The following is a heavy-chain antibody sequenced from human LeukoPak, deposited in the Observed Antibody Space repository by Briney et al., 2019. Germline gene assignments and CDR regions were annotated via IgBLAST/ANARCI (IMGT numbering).Heavy chain of an antibody. CDR3: AKDNKEYSYDY. Sequence: GGSLKLSCAASGFTFSSYVMSWVRQAPGKGLEWVSSISNSGGSTYYADSVKGRFTISRDNSKNALYLQMNSLRAEDTAVYYCAKDNKEYSYDYWGQGTLVTVSS. V-gene: IGHV3-23*01. CDR1: GFTFSSYV. J-gene: IGHJ4*02. D-gene: IGHD5-18*01. CDR2: ISNSGGST.